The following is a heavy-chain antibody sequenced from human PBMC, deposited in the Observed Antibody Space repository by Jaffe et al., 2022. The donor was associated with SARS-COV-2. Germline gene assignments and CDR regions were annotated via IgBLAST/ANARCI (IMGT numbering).Heavy chain of an antibody. CDR1: GFTFSSYA. CDR3: AKDGLYYDSSGYYYAPVIFYAFDI. CDR2: ISGSGGST. Sequence: EVQLLESGGGLVQPGGSLRLSCAASGFTFSSYAMSWVRQAPGKGLEWVSAISGSGGSTYYADSVKGRFTISRDNSKNTLYLQMNSLRAEDTAVYYCAKDGLYYDSSGYYYAPVIFYAFDIWGQGTMVTVSS. D-gene: IGHD3-22*01. J-gene: IGHJ3*02. V-gene: IGHV3-23*01.